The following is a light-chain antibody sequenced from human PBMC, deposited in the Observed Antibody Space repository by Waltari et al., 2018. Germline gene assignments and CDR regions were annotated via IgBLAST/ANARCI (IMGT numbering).Light chain of an antibody. J-gene: IGKJ4*01. CDR1: QSIVNW. CDR2: GAS. CDR3: QQAFVEFS. Sequence: DIQITQSPSSVSASVGDRVTITCRARQSIVNWLAWYQQRPGKAPKLLIYGASNLQGGVPSRISGSGSGTYFTLTINNLQPEDFATYYCQQAFVEFSFAGGTRVEIK. V-gene: IGKV1-12*01.